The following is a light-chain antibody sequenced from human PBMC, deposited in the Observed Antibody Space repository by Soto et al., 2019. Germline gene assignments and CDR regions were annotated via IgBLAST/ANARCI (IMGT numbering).Light chain of an antibody. CDR2: AAS. V-gene: IGKV1-9*01. Sequence: ILLTQSPSSLSASVGDRVTITCRASQGIDSSFAWYQQKPGKAPKLLIYAASSLQSGVPSRFSGSGSGTDFTLTXXXXXXXDFATYYCQXXXXXPITFGQ. CDR3: QXXXXXPIT. CDR1: QGIDSS. J-gene: IGKJ5*01.